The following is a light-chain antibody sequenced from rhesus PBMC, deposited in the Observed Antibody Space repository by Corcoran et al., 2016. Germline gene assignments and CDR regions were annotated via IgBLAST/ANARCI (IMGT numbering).Light chain of an antibody. CDR1: LGISSY. Sequence: DIQMTQSPSSLSASVGDTVTITCRASLGISSYLNWFQQKPGKAPKRLSYAAPTLQSGVPSRFSGSGSGTEFTLTISSLQPEEFATYYGQQYKCYPLTFGGVTKVEIK. CDR2: AAP. V-gene: IGKV1-28*02. J-gene: IGKJ4*01. CDR3: QQYKCYPLT.